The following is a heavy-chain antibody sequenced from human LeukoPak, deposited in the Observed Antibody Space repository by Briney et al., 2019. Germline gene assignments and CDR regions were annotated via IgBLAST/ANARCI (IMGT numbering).Heavy chain of an antibody. CDR1: GFTFSDYY. D-gene: IGHD7-27*01. Sequence: PGGSLRLSCAASGFTFSDYYMSWIRQAPGKGLEWDSYISSSGSTIYYADSVKGRCTISRDNAKNSLYLQMNSLRAEDTAVYYCARDRLGLSTTCSDYWGQGTLVTVSS. CDR2: ISSSGSTI. J-gene: IGHJ4*02. V-gene: IGHV3-11*04. CDR3: ARDRLGLSTTCSDY.